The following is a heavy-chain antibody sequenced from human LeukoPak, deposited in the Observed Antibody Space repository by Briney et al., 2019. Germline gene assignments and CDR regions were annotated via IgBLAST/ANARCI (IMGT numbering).Heavy chain of an antibody. CDR2: ISAYNGNT. J-gene: IGHJ3*02. Sequence: ASVKVSCKASGYTFTSYGISWARQAPGQGLEWMGWISAYNGNTNYAQKLQGRVTMTTDTSTSTAYMELRSLRSDDTAVYYCARTEVYYDSSGPTGADAFDIWGQGTMVTVSS. CDR3: ARTEVYYDSSGPTGADAFDI. V-gene: IGHV1-18*01. D-gene: IGHD3-22*01. CDR1: GYTFTSYG.